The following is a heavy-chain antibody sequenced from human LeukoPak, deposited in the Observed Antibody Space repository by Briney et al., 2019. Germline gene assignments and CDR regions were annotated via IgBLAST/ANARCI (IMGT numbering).Heavy chain of an antibody. V-gene: IGHV3-23*01. CDR3: AKDARRTSGWYFFDY. J-gene: IGHJ4*02. CDR1: GFAFSSQA. D-gene: IGHD6-19*01. Sequence: GGSLRLPCAASGFAFSSQAMGWVRQAPGKGLEWVSVISDSGGITYYADSVKGRFTISRDNSKNTLFLQMNSLRAEDTAVYFCAKDARRTSGWYFFDYWGQGTLVTVSS. CDR2: ISDSGGIT.